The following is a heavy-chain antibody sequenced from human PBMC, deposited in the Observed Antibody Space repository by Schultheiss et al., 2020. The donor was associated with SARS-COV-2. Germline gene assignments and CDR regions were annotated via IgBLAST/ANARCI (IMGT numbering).Heavy chain of an antibody. J-gene: IGHJ3*02. CDR3: ARSYDSSGYYYPADAFDI. V-gene: IGHV4-59*05. D-gene: IGHD3-22*01. Sequence: SETLSLTCTVSGGSISSYYWSWIRQPPGKGLEWIGSIYYSGSTYYNPSLKSRVTISVDTSKNQFSLKLSSVTAADTAVYYCARSYDSSGYYYPADAFDIWGQGTMVTVSS. CDR1: GGSISSYY. CDR2: IYYSGST.